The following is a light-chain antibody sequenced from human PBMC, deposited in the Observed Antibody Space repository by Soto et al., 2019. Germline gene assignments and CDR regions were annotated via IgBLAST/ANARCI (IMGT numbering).Light chain of an antibody. V-gene: IGKV1-39*01. CDR1: QSISNY. CDR3: QQSYSAPPT. CDR2: AAS. Sequence: DIQMTQSPSSLSASVGDRVTITCRASQSISNYLNWYQQKLGKAPKLLIYAASSLQSGVSPRFTGSGSGTDFTLTISSLQPEDVATYYCQQSYSAPPTLGQGTKVDI. J-gene: IGKJ1*01.